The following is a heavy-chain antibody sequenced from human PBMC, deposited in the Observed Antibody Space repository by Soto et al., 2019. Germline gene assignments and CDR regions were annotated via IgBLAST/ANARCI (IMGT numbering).Heavy chain of an antibody. Sequence: QGERQESGLGLVKPAETLSLTCAVSGGSISISNLWSWVRQTPGKGLEWIGQIDHSGSTNYSPSLTIRVNISVDTYKNQFSLKMNSVTAADTAVYYCASGGYYFFMDVWGKGTTVTVSS. CDR2: IDHSGST. J-gene: IGHJ6*03. V-gene: IGHV4-4*02. D-gene: IGHD3-3*01. CDR3: ASGGYYFFMDV. CDR1: GGSISISNL.